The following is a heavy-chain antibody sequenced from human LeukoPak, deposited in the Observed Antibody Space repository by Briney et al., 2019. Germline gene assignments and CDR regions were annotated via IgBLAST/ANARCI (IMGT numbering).Heavy chain of an antibody. D-gene: IGHD2-2*01. CDR1: GGAISNTSYY. CDR3: ARGTEGEY. CDR2: ASYSGST. V-gene: IGHV4-39*07. Sequence: PSETPSLTCTVSGGAISNTSYYWGWIRQPPGNGLEWIGSASYSGSTYYNPSLESRVIISVDTSKNQFSLRLSSATAADTAVYYCARGTEGEYWGQGTLVTVSS. J-gene: IGHJ4*02.